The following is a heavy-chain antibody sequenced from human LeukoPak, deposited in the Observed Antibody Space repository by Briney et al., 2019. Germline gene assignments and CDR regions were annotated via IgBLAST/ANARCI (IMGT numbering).Heavy chain of an antibody. CDR1: GFTFSSYG. J-gene: IGHJ4*02. D-gene: IGHD3-22*01. CDR2: TSYDGSNK. Sequence: GGSLRLSCAASGFTFSSYGMHWVRQAPGKGLEWVAVTSYDGSNKYYADSVKGRFTISRDNSKNTLYLQMSSLRAEDTAVYYCARDSGYYYDSSAPSRDDYWGQGTLVTVSS. CDR3: ARDSGYYYDSSAPSRDDY. V-gene: IGHV3-30*19.